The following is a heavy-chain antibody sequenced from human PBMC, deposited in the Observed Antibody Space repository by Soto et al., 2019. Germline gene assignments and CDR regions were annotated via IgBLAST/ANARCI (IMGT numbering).Heavy chain of an antibody. CDR2: IYHSGST. Sequence: PSETLSLTCAVSGGSISSSNWWSWVRQPPGKGLEWIGEIYHSGSTNYNPSLKSRVTISADRSKNQFSLKLSSVTAADTAVYYCARHFSVDYFDYWGQGALVTVSS. CDR3: ARHFSVDYFDY. J-gene: IGHJ4*02. V-gene: IGHV4-4*02. CDR1: GGSISSSNW.